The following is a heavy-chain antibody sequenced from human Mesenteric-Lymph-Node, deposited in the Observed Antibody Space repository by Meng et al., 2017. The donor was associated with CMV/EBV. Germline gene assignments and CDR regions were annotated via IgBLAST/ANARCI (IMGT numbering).Heavy chain of an antibody. CDR3: ARVPYDYWSGYQWGGDAFDI. D-gene: IGHD3-3*01. CDR2: INPSGGST. V-gene: IGHV1-46*01. Sequence: ASVKVSCKASGYTFTSYYMHWVRQAPGQGREWMGIINPSGGSTSYSQKFQGRVTMTTDESTSTAYMELSRLRSEDTAVYYCARVPYDYWSGYQWGGDAFDIWGQGTMVTVSS. J-gene: IGHJ3*02. CDR1: GYTFTSYY.